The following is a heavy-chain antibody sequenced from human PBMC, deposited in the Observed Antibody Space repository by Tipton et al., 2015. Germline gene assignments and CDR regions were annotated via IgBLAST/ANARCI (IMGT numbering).Heavy chain of an antibody. Sequence: SLRLSCAASGFTFSTYAMSWVRQAPGKGLVWVSRIASDGSTTDYADSVKGRFTVSRDNAKNTLYLQMNSLRVDDTAVYYCARFTYFDLWGRGTLVSVSS. CDR3: ARFTYFDL. V-gene: IGHV3-74*01. J-gene: IGHJ2*01. CDR2: IASDGSTT. CDR1: GFTFSTYA.